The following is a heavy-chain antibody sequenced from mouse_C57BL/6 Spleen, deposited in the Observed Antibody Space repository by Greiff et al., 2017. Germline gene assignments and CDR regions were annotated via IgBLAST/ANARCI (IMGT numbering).Heavy chain of an antibody. CDR2: IYPGDGDT. V-gene: IGHV1-80*01. CDR1: GYAFSSYW. J-gene: IGHJ4*01. Sequence: QVQLQQSGAELVKPGASVKISCKASGYAFSSYWMNWVKQRPGKGLEWIGQIYPGDGDTNYNGKFKGKATLTADKSSSTAYMQLSSLTSEDAAVYFCARGDSNYAMDYWGQGTSVTVSS. CDR3: ARGDSNYAMDY. D-gene: IGHD2-5*01.